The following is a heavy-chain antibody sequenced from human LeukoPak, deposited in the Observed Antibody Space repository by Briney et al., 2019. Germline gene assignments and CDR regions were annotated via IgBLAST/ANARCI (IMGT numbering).Heavy chain of an antibody. CDR1: GFTFSSYD. V-gene: IGHV3-13*01. CDR2: IGTAGDT. Sequence: GGSLRLSCTASGFTFSSYDMHWVRQGTGKGLEWVSAIGTAGDTYYGGSVKGRFTISRENAKNSLYLQMNSLRAEDTALYYCAKDPGVRDSSGYYNYFDYWGQGTLVTVSS. J-gene: IGHJ4*02. CDR3: AKDPGVRDSSGYYNYFDY. D-gene: IGHD3-22*01.